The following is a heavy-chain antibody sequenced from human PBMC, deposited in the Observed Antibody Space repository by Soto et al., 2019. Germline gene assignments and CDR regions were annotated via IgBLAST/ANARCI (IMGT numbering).Heavy chain of an antibody. V-gene: IGHV3-23*01. D-gene: IGHD4-4*01. CDR3: AKDRQYPRDYFHY. CDR2: ISGSGATT. CDR1: GFTFSSYA. J-gene: IGHJ4*02. Sequence: EVQLLESGGGLVQPGGSLRLSCAASGFTFSSYAMSWVRQAPGKGLEWVSVISGSGATTYYADSVKGRFTISTDNSKNTLYLQMNSLRAEDTAVYYCAKDRQYPRDYFHYWGQGALVTVSS.